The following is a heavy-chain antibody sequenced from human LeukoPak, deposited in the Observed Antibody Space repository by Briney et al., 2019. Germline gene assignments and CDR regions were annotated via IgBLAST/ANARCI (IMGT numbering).Heavy chain of an antibody. D-gene: IGHD5-12*01. CDR1: GFTFSSYW. J-gene: IGHJ4*02. CDR3: ASDVDIVATMGY. Sequence: GSLRLSCAASGFTFSSYWMSWVRQAPGKGLEWVANIKQDGSEKYYVDSVKGRFTISRDNAKNSLYLQMNSLRAEDTAVYYCASDVDIVATMGYWGQGTLVTVSS. V-gene: IGHV3-7*01. CDR2: IKQDGSEK.